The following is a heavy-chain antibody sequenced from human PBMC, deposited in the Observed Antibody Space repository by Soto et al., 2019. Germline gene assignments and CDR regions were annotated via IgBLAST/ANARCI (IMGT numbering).Heavy chain of an antibody. CDR2: IYWDDDK. J-gene: IGHJ4*02. CDR3: AHITDYYYFDY. D-gene: IGHD2-21*01. V-gene: IGHV2-5*02. Sequence: QITLKESGPPLVKPTQTLTLTCTFSGFSLSTSGVGVGWIRQPPGRALEWLALIYWDDDKRYSPSLKSRLTITKDTSKNQVVLTMTNMDPVDTATYYCAHITDYYYFDYWGQGTLVTVSS. CDR1: GFSLSTSGVG.